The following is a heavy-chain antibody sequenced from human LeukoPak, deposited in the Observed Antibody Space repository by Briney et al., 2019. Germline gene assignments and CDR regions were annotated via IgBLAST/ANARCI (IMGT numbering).Heavy chain of an antibody. CDR3: AREGYGSSFDY. CDR2: IYTSGST. J-gene: IGHJ4*02. CDR1: VGFISSYY. V-gene: IGHV4-4*07. Sequence: SWALPLTFIVSVGFISSYYWSGMRQPAARGGEGIGRIYTSGSTYYNPSLKRRVTMSVDTSKNQFSLKLSSVTAADTAVYYCAREGYGSSFDYWGQGTLAPVSS. D-gene: IGHD6-13*01.